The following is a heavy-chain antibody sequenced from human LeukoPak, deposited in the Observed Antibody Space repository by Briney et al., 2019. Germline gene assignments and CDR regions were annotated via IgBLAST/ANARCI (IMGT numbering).Heavy chain of an antibody. V-gene: IGHV3-30*02. CDR1: GFTFSSYG. D-gene: IGHD6-13*01. J-gene: IGHJ4*02. CDR2: IRYDGSNK. Sequence: GGSLRLSCAASGFTFSSYGMHWVRQAPGKGLEWVAFIRYDGSNKYYADSVKGRFTISRDNSKNTLYLQMNSLRAEDTAVYYCAQDWQQLVDYWGQGTLVTVSS. CDR3: AQDWQQLVDY.